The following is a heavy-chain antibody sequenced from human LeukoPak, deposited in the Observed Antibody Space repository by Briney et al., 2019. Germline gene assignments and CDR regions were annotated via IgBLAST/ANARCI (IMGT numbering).Heavy chain of an antibody. D-gene: IGHD3-3*01. J-gene: IGHJ5*02. CDR3: ARGGVLRFLEWLFSRFDP. Sequence: ASVKVSCKASGYTFTSYGISWVRQAPGQGLEWMGWISAYNGNTNYAQKLQGRVTMTTDTSTSTAYMELRSLRSDDTAVYYCARGGVLRFLEWLFSRFDPWGQGTLVTVSS. V-gene: IGHV1-18*01. CDR2: ISAYNGNT. CDR1: GYTFTSYG.